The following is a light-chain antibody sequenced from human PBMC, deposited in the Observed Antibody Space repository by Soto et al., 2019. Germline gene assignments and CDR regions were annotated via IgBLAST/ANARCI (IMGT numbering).Light chain of an antibody. CDR1: QSVSSN. J-gene: IGKJ1*01. CDR2: GVS. Sequence: DIVMTQSPATLSVSPGERSTLSCRASQSVSSNLAWYQQKPGQAPRLLIYGVSTRATGIPARFSGSGSGTEFTLTISSLQSEDFAVYYCQQYNNWPRTFGQGTKVDNK. V-gene: IGKV3-15*01. CDR3: QQYNNWPRT.